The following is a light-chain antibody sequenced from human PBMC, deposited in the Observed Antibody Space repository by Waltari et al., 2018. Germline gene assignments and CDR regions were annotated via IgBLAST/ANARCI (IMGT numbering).Light chain of an antibody. V-gene: IGLV3-21*02. CDR2: DDS. Sequence: SYVLTQPPSVSVAPGQAAKISCGANNIGSKSVHWYQRKPGLAPLLVVYDDSARPSGIPERFSGSNSGNTATLTISRVEAGDEADYYCQLWDSSPVFGGGTKLTVL. J-gene: IGLJ2*01. CDR3: QLWDSSPV. CDR1: NIGSKS.